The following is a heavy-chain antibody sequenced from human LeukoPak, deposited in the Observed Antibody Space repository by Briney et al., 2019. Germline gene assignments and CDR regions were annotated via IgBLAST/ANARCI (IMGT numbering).Heavy chain of an antibody. CDR2: INAGNGNT. CDR3: AREGGLHYYDSSGYYPFDY. J-gene: IGHJ4*02. D-gene: IGHD3-22*01. CDR1: GYTFTSYA. V-gene: IGHV1-3*01. Sequence: ASVKVSCKASGYTFTSYAMHWVRQAPGQRLEWMGWINAGNGNTKYSQKFQGRVTITRDTSASTAYMELSSLRSEDTAVYYCAREGGLHYYDSSGYYPFDYWGQGTLVTVSS.